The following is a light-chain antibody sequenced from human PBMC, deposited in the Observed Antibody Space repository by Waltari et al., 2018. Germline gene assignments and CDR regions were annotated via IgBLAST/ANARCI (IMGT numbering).Light chain of an antibody. CDR3: QHYVRLPAT. CDR1: QSISRAL. J-gene: IGKJ2*01. CDR2: DTS. V-gene: IGKV3-20*01. Sequence: EILLTQSPGTLSLSPGERATLSCRASQSISRALAWYQQKPGQAPRLLIFDTSKRVTGIPDRFSGSGSGTDFSLTISRLEPEDFAVYYCQHYVRLPATFGQGTKVEIK.